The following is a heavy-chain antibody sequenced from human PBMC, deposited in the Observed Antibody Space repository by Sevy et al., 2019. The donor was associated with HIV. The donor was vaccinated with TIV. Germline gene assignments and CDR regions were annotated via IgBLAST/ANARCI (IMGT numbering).Heavy chain of an antibody. J-gene: IGHJ6*02. CDR1: GFTFDDYA. D-gene: IGHD1-26*01. V-gene: IGHV3-9*01. CDR2: ISWNSGSI. Sequence: GGSLRLSCAASGFTFDDYAMHWVRQAPGKGLEWVSGISWNSGSIGYADSVKGRLTISRDNAKNSLYLQMNSLRAEDTALYYCAKESYSGSYTYYYYYGMDVWGQGTTVTVSS. CDR3: AKESYSGSYTYYYYYGMDV.